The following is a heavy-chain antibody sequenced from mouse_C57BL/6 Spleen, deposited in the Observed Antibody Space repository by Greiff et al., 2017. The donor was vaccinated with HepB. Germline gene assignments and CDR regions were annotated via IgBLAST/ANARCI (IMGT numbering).Heavy chain of an antibody. J-gene: IGHJ3*01. Sequence: DVKLQESGPGLVKPSQSLSLTCSVTGYSITSGYYWNWIRQFPGNKLEWMGYISYDGSNNNNPSLINRISITRDTSKNQFYLKLNSVTTEDTATHYCAREYSSGYVTWFAYRGQGTLVTVSA. D-gene: IGHD3-2*02. V-gene: IGHV3-6*01. CDR2: ISYDGSN. CDR3: AREYSSGYVTWFAY. CDR1: GYSITSGYY.